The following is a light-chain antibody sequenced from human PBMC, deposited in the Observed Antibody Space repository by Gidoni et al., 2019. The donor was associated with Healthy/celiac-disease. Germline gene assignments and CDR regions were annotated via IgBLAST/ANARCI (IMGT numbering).Light chain of an antibody. CDR3: ETWDSNTRV. CDR2: LEGSGSY. CDR1: SGHCSYI. V-gene: IGLV4-60*02. Sequence: QPVLTQSPFASASLGSSVKPTCTLSSGHCSYIIAWHQQQPGKAPRYLMKLEGSGSYNKGSGVPDRFSGSSSGADRYLTISNLQFENEADYYCETWDSNTRVFGGGTKLTVL. J-gene: IGLJ3*02.